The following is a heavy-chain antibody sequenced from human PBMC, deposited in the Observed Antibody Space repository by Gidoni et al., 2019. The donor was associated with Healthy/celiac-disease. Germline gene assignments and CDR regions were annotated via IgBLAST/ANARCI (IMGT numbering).Heavy chain of an antibody. D-gene: IGHD2-15*01. CDR2: ISSSSRTI. Sequence: VQLVESGGGLVQPGGSLRLPCAASGSPFSSYSMNWVRQAPGKGLEWVSYISSSSRTIYYADSVKGRFTISRDNAKNSLYLQMNSLRAEDTAVYYCARGHGGSNYYYGMDVWGQGTTVTVSS. CDR1: GSPFSSYS. V-gene: IGHV3-48*01. CDR3: ARGHGGSNYYYGMDV. J-gene: IGHJ6*02.